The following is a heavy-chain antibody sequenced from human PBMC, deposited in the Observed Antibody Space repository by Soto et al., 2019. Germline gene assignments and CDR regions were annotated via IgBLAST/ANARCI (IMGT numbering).Heavy chain of an antibody. D-gene: IGHD6-19*01. Sequence: EVQLLESGGNLVQPGGSLRLSCAASGFTFSNYAMSWVRQAPGKGLEWVSVVSGSGDSTYYADSVKGRFTISRDNSKNTLYLQMNSLRAEDMAVYYCARRTSGWYFDYWGQGTRVTVSS. J-gene: IGHJ4*02. CDR1: GFTFSNYA. CDR3: ARRTSGWYFDY. CDR2: VSGSGDST. V-gene: IGHV3-23*01.